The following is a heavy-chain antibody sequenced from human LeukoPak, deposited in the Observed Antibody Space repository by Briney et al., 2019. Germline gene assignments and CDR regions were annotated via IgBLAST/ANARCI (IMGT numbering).Heavy chain of an antibody. CDR1: GGTFNSYA. V-gene: IGHV1-69*04. CDR2: ITPILDIA. D-gene: IGHD3-16*02. Sequence: VKVSCKASGGTFNSYAINWVRQAPGHGLEWMGRITPILDIANYGQELQGRITITADKSTSTAYMELSRLRSDDTAVYYCARARLRLGEFSSAAFDIWGQGTMVTVSS. J-gene: IGHJ3*02. CDR3: ARARLRLGEFSSAAFDI.